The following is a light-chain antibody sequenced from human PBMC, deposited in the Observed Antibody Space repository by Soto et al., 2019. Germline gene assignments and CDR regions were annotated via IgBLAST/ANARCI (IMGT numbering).Light chain of an antibody. J-gene: IGKJ1*01. CDR3: QQYNDWPLT. CDR2: GAF. Sequence: VMSQYPVTLSVPPGERATLSCRASQSVSSNLAWYQQKPGQAPSLLIYGAFTRATGIPARFSGTGSGTEFTLTISSLQSEDFAIYYCQQYNDWPLTFGQGTKV. V-gene: IGKV3-15*01. CDR1: QSVSSN.